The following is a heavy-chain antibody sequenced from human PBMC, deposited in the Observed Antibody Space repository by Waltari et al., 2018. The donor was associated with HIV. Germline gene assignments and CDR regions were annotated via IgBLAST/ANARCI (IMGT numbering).Heavy chain of an antibody. J-gene: IGHJ6*02. V-gene: IGHV1-69*01. CDR3: ARDRDIVVVVAATPNYYYYGMDV. CDR2: IIPIFGTA. CDR1: GGTFSSYA. D-gene: IGHD2-15*01. Sequence: GGTFSSYAISWVRQAPGQGLEWMGGIIPIFGTANYAQKFQGRVTITADESTSTAYMELSSLRSEDTAVYYCARDRDIVVVVAATPNYYYYGMDVWGQGTTVTVSS.